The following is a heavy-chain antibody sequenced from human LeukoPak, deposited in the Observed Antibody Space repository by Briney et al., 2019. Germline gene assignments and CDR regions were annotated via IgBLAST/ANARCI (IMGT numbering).Heavy chain of an antibody. V-gene: IGHV1-2*02. CDR1: GYTFTGHY. J-gene: IGHJ4*02. D-gene: IGHD1-26*01. CDR2: INPNSGGT. CDR3: ARDYGFYSGLYFFDY. Sequence: ASVKVSCKASGYTFTGHYIHWVRQAPGQGLEWMGWINPNSGGTKYAQKFQGRVTMTRYTSISTAYMELSELRSDDTAVYSCARDYGFYSGLYFFDYWGQGTLVTVSS.